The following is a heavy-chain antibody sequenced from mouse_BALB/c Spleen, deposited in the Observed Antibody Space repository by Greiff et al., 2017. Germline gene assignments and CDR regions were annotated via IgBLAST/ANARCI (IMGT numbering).Heavy chain of an antibody. CDR3: VRGGYGNYDYAMDY. Sequence: EVKLVESGGGLVQPKGSLKLSCAASGFTFNTYAMNWVRQAPGKGLEWVARIRSKSNNYATYYADSVKDRFTISRDDSQSMLYLQMNNLKTEDTAMYYCVRGGYGNYDYAMDYWGQGTSVTVSS. D-gene: IGHD2-1*01. CDR2: IRSKSNNYAT. V-gene: IGHV10-1*02. CDR1: GFTFNTYA. J-gene: IGHJ4*01.